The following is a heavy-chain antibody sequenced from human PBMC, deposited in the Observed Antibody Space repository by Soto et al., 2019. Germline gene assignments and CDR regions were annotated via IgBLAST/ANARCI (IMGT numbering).Heavy chain of an antibody. D-gene: IGHD2-15*01. J-gene: IGHJ4*02. CDR2: IYYSGST. V-gene: IGHV4-31*03. Sequence: QVQLQESGPGLVKPSQTLSLTCTVSGGSISSGGYYWSWIRQHPGKGLEWIGYIYYSGSTYYNPTLKIRVTISVATSKNQFSLKLSSVTAADTAVYYCARGSVVAATLFDSWGQGTLVTVSS. CDR3: ARGSVVAATLFDS. CDR1: GGSISSGGYY.